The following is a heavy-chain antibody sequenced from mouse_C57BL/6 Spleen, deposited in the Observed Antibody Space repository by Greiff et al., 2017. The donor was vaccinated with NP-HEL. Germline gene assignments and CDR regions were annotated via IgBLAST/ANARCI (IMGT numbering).Heavy chain of an antibody. Sequence: EVKVVESGGGLVKPGGSLKLSCAASGFTFSDYGMHWVRQAPEKGLEWVAYISSGSSTIYYADTVKGRFTISRDNAKNTLFLQMTSLRSEDTAMYYCARSYYYGSSYRYAMDYWGQGTSVTVSS. CDR2: ISSGSSTI. CDR3: ARSYYYGSSYRYAMDY. D-gene: IGHD1-1*01. J-gene: IGHJ4*01. V-gene: IGHV5-17*01. CDR1: GFTFSDYG.